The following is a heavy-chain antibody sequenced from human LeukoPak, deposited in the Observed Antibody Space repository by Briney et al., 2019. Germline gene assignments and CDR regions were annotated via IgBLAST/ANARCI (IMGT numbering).Heavy chain of an antibody. D-gene: IGHD3-22*01. CDR1: GVTFSSYA. J-gene: IGHJ4*02. CDR2: ISGSGDST. V-gene: IGHV3-23*01. Sequence: PGGSLRLSCEASGVTFSSYAMSWVRQAPGKGLEWVSAISGSGDSTYYADSVKGRFTISRDNSKNTLYLQINSLRAEDTAVYYCTKGRGGGYYFDYWGQGTLVTVSS. CDR3: TKGRGGGYYFDY.